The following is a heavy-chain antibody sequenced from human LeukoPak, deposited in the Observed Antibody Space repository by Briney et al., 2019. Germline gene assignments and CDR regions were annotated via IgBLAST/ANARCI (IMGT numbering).Heavy chain of an antibody. J-gene: IGHJ4*02. CDR2: ISSRGRTI. V-gene: IGHV3-48*03. CDR1: GFIFSSYE. D-gene: IGHD3-22*01. CDR3: ARGFNCDSSGCRFDY. Sequence: GGSLRLSCAASGFIFSSYEMNWVRQAPGKGLEWVSYISSRGRTIYSADSVKGRFTISRDNAKNSLYLQMNSLRAEDTAVYYCARGFNCDSSGCRFDYWGQGTLVTVSS.